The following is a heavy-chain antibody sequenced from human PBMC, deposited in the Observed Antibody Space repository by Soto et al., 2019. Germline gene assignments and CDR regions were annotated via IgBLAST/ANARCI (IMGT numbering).Heavy chain of an antibody. Sequence: ASVKVSCKASGGTFSSYGISWVRQAPGQGLEWMGWISAYNGNTNYAQKLQGRVTMTTDTSTSTAYMELRSLRSDDTAVYYCARDGVFRQLVPNYGMDVWGQGTTVTVSS. J-gene: IGHJ6*02. CDR1: GGTFSSYG. V-gene: IGHV1-18*01. CDR3: ARDGVFRQLVPNYGMDV. D-gene: IGHD6-13*01. CDR2: ISAYNGNT.